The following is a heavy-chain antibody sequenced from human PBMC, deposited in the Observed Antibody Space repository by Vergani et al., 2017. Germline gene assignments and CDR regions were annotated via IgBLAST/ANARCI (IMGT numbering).Heavy chain of an antibody. CDR2: IKSKTDGGTT. J-gene: IGHJ3*02. D-gene: IGHD2-2*01. Sequence: EVQLVESGGGLVKPGGSLRLSCAASGFTFSNAWMSWVRQAPGKGLEWVGRIKSKTDGGTTDYAAPVKGRFTISRDDSKNTLYLQMNSLKTEDTAVYYCATLRAAIFADAFDIWGQGTMVTVSS. CDR3: ATLRAAIFADAFDI. CDR1: GFTFSNAW. V-gene: IGHV3-15*01.